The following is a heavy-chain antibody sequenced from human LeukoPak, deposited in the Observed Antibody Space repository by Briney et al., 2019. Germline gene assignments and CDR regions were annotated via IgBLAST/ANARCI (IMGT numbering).Heavy chain of an antibody. J-gene: IGHJ6*02. Sequence: PGRSLRLSCAASGFTFDDYAMHWVRQAPGKGLEWVSGISWNSGSIGYADSVKGRFTISRDNAKNSLYLQMNSLRAEDTALYYCAKDSYCTNGVCRLYYYGMDVWGQGTTVTVSS. CDR3: AKDSYCTNGVCRLYYYGMDV. V-gene: IGHV3-9*01. CDR2: ISWNSGSI. D-gene: IGHD2-8*01. CDR1: GFTFDDYA.